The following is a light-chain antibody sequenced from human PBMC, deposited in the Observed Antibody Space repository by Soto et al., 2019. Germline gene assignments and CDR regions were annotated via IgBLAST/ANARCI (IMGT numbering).Light chain of an antibody. CDR3: QAWDSRTYV. CDR2: QDN. Sequence: SYELTQPPSVSVSPGQTATITCSGDNLGNKYACWYQQKPGQSPVMGMSQDNKRPSGIPERFSGSNSGNTATLTISGTQAMDEADYYCQAWDSRTYVFGTGTKVTVL. CDR1: NLGNKY. J-gene: IGLJ1*01. V-gene: IGLV3-1*01.